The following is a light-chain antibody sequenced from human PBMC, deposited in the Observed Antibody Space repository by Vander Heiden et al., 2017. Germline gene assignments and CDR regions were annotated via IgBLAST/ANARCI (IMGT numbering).Light chain of an antibody. V-gene: IGKV4-1*01. CDR2: WAS. CDR1: QSILYNSNNKNY. Sequence: DIVMTQSPDSLAVSLGERATVNCKSSQSILYNSNNKNYLAWFQQKPGQPPKLLIYWASTRESGVPDRFSGSGSGTDFTLTISSLQVEDVAIYYCQQYYSSPITFGQGTRLEIK. J-gene: IGKJ5*01. CDR3: QQYYSSPIT.